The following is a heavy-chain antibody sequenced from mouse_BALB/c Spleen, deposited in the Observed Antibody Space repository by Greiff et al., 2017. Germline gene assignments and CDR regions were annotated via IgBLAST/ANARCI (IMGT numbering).Heavy chain of an antibody. CDR2: IDPETGGT. CDR3: TRRGTTVVDTYFDY. CDR1: GYTFTDYE. V-gene: IGHV1-15*01. Sequence: VQLQQSGAELVRPGASVTLSCKASGYTFTDYEMHWVKQTPVHGLEWIGAIDPETGGTAYNQKFKGKATLTADKSSSTAYMELRSLTSEDSAVYYGTRRGTTVVDTYFDYWGQGTTLTVSS. J-gene: IGHJ2*01. D-gene: IGHD1-1*01.